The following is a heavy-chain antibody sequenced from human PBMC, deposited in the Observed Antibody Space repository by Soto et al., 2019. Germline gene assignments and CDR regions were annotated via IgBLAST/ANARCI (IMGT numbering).Heavy chain of an antibody. J-gene: IGHJ4*02. Sequence: ASVKVSCKASGYTFTSYGISCVRQAPGQVLEWMGWISAYNGNTNYAQKLQGRVTMTTDTSTSTAYMELRSLRSDDTAVYYCARGPSTTYYDFWSGYYSFDYWGQGTLVTVSS. V-gene: IGHV1-18*04. CDR3: ARGPSTTYYDFWSGYYSFDY. CDR2: ISAYNGNT. D-gene: IGHD3-3*01. CDR1: GYTFTSYG.